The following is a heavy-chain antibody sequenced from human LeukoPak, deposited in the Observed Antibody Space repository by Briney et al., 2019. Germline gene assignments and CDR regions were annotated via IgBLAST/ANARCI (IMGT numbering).Heavy chain of an antibody. V-gene: IGHV3-48*04. D-gene: IGHD3-10*01. J-gene: IGHJ3*02. CDR3: ARALRITMVRGSTAHAFDI. CDR2: ISTSSLTI. Sequence: GGSLRLSCMASGFTFNTYSMNWVRQAPGKGLEWISYISTSSLTIYYADSVKGRFTISRDNAKNSLYLQMNSLRAEDTALYHCARALRITMVRGSTAHAFDIWGQGTMVTVSS. CDR1: GFTFNTYS.